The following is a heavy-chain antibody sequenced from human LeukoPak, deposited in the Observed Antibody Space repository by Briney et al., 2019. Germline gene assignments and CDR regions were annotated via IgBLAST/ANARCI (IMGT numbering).Heavy chain of an antibody. CDR3: ARDMSGGATVGY. V-gene: IGHV1-18*01. J-gene: IGHJ4*02. Sequence: GASAKVSCKASGYTFVSYGINWVRQAPGQGLEWMGWISAYNGNTNYAQNFQGRVTMTTDTSTSTAHMELRSLRSDDTAMYYCARDMSGGATVGYWGQGTLVTVSS. CDR2: ISAYNGNT. D-gene: IGHD1-26*01. CDR1: GYTFVSYG.